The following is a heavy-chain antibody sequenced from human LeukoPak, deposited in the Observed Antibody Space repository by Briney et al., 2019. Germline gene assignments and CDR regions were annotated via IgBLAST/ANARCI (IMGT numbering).Heavy chain of an antibody. V-gene: IGHV4-34*01. CDR3: ARSYSGSFKYFDY. J-gene: IGHJ4*02. CDR1: GGSFSGYY. CDR2: INHSGST. D-gene: IGHD1-26*01. Sequence: SETPSLTCAVYGGSFSGYYWSWIRQPPGKGLEWIGEINHSGSTNYNPSLKGRVTISVDTSKNQFSLKLSSVTAADTAVYYCARSYSGSFKYFDYWGQGTLVTVSS.